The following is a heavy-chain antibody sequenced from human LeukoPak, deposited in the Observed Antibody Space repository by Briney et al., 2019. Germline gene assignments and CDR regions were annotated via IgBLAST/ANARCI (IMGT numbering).Heavy chain of an antibody. CDR2: IYSGGST. D-gene: IGHD3-22*01. J-gene: IGHJ3*02. CDR3: ARDGDGDSSGDDAFDI. V-gene: IGHV3-53*01. Sequence: GGSLRLSCAASGFTVRSNYMSWVREAPGKGLDWGSVIYSGGSTYYADSVKGRFTISRDNSKNTLYLQMNSLRAEDTAVYYCARDGDGDSSGDDAFDIWGQGTMVTVSS. CDR1: GFTVRSNY.